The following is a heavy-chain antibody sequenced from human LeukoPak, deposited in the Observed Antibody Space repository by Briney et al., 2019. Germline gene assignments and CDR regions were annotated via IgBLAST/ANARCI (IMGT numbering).Heavy chain of an antibody. V-gene: IGHV1-24*01. CDR2: FDPEDWET. CDR1: GYTLTELS. CDR3: ATDLEGSGSSGRYYYYGMDV. Sequence: ASVKVSCKVSGYTLTELSMHWVRQAPGKGLEWIAGFDPEDWETIYAQKFQGRVTMTEDTSTDTAYMELSSLRSEDTAVYYCATDLEGSGSSGRYYYYGMDVWGKGTTVTVSS. J-gene: IGHJ6*04. D-gene: IGHD3-10*01.